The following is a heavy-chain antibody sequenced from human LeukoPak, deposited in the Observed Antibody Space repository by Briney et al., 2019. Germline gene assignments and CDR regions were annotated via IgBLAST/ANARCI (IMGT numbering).Heavy chain of an antibody. CDR3: ARGPRAAADDY. CDR2: INAGNGNT. Sequence: ASVKVSCKASGYTFINYAVNWGRQAPGQRPEWIGWINAGNGNTKYSQKFQGRVTITRDTSASTAYMELSSLRSEDTAVYYCARGPRAAADDYWGQGTLVTVSS. J-gene: IGHJ4*02. CDR1: GYTFINYA. V-gene: IGHV1-3*01. D-gene: IGHD6-13*01.